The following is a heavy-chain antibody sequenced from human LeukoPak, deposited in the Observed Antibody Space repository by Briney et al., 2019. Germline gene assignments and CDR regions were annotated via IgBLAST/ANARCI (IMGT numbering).Heavy chain of an antibody. V-gene: IGHV3-7*02. CDR3: ASTFYGDSTPY. CDR1: GFTFNIYW. D-gene: IGHD4-17*01. J-gene: IGHJ4*02. Sequence: GSLRLSCAASGFTFNIYWMSWDRQAPGTGLEWVANINQDGSEKYYVDSVKGRFTISRDNAKNSLYLQMNSLRAEDTAVYYCASTFYGDSTPYWGQGTPVTVSS. CDR2: INQDGSEK.